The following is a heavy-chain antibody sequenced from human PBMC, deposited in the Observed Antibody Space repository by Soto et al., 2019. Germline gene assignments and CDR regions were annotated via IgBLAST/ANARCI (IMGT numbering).Heavy chain of an antibody. Sequence: SETLSLTCTVSGGSISSSSYYWGWIRQPPGKGLEWIGSIYYSGSTYYNPSLKSRVTISVDTSKNQFSLKLSSVTAADTAVYYCARHNSEDYYYYYMDVWGKGTTVTVSS. CDR2: IYYSGST. J-gene: IGHJ6*03. D-gene: IGHD1-20*01. V-gene: IGHV4-39*01. CDR1: GGSISSSSYY. CDR3: ARHNSEDYYYYYMDV.